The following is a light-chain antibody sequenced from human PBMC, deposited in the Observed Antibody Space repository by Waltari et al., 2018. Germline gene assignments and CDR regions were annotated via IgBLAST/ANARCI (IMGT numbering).Light chain of an antibody. CDR1: SLRSYY. Sequence: SSELTQDPAVSVALGQTVRITCQGDSLRSYYASWYQQKPGQAPVLVIYGKNNRPSGIPDRFSGASSGNTASVTITGAQAEDAADDYCNSRDSSGNPHVVFGGGTKLTVL. CDR3: NSRDSSGNPHVV. CDR2: GKN. V-gene: IGLV3-19*01. J-gene: IGLJ2*01.